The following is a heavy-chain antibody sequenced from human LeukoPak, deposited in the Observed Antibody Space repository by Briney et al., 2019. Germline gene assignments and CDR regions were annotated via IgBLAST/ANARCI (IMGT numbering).Heavy chain of an antibody. Sequence: EASVKVSCKASGYTFTGYYMHWVRQAPGQGLEWMGWINPNSGGTNYAQKFQGRVTMTRDTSISTAYMELSRLRSDDTAVYYCARGYIAAAGYWFDPWGQGTLVTVSS. V-gene: IGHV1-2*02. D-gene: IGHD6-13*01. J-gene: IGHJ5*02. CDR1: GYTFTGYY. CDR3: ARGYIAAAGYWFDP. CDR2: INPNSGGT.